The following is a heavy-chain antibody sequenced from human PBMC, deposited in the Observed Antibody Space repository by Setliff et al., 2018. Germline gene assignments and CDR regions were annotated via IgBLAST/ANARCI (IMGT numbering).Heavy chain of an antibody. CDR2: INGGSGNT. V-gene: IGHV1-3*01. CDR1: GYTFTNYA. D-gene: IGHD3-9*01. CDR3: ARETYDILTGYTYWYFDL. Sequence: GASVKVSCKASGYTFTNYALHWLRQAPGQRLEWMAYINGGSGNTHYSQKFRGRVTVTRDTSASTVFMELSTLRSEDTAVYYCARETYDILTGYTYWYFDLWGCGTLVTVSS. J-gene: IGHJ2*01.